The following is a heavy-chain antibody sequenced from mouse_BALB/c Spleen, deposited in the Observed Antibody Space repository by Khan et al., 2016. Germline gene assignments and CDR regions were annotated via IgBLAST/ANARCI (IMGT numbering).Heavy chain of an antibody. CDR2: INNNGGST. CDR1: GFTFSTYG. V-gene: IGHV5-6-3*01. Sequence: EVQLQESGGGLVQPGGSLKLSCAASGFTFSTYGMAWVRQTPDKRLELVATINNNGGSTYYPDSVKGRFTSSRDNAKNTLYLQMSSLKSEDTAMYYCSRDVGALDYWGQGTSVTVSS. J-gene: IGHJ4*01. CDR3: SRDVGALDY.